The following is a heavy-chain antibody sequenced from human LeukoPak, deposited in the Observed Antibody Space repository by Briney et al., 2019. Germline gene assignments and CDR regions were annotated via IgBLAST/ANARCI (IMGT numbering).Heavy chain of an antibody. CDR2: IYSSGST. CDR3: ASYDSSGYYYFDY. D-gene: IGHD3-22*01. J-gene: IGHJ4*02. V-gene: IGHV4-4*07. CDR1: GGSISFYY. Sequence: PSESLSLTCTVSGGSISFYYWNSIRQPAGKGLEWIGRIYSSGSTNYNPSLKSRVTMSVDTSKNQFSLKLSSVTAADTAVYYCASYDSSGYYYFDYWGQGTLVTVSS.